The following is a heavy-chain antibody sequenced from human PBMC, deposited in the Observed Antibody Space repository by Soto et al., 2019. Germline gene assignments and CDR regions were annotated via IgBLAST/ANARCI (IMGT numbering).Heavy chain of an antibody. V-gene: IGHV4-30-4*01. D-gene: IGHD1-26*01. CDR1: GDPITSGDYY. J-gene: IGHJ4*02. Sequence: QVQLQESGPGLVQPSQTLSLTCTVSGDPITSGDYYWTWIRQSPGKGLEWLGFIYYTGSFDSHPYLKSRLTISLDRSKNQFSLKLTSVTAADTAVYYCAADWEGTDFWGQGSLVTVSS. CDR3: AADWEGTDF. CDR2: IYYTGSF.